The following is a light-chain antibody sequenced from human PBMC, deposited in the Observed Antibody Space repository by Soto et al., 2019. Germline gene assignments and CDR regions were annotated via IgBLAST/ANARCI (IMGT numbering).Light chain of an antibody. Sequence: IVITRSPATLSGSPGERATLSCRAGQNIHTNLAWYQQTPGQAPRLLIYGASNRANGIPDRFSGSGSGTELTLTISSLQPAAFALYNCQPYNTWPTITFGQGPRLDI. V-gene: IGKV3D-15*01. CDR1: QNIHTN. J-gene: IGKJ5*01. CDR3: QPYNTWPTIT. CDR2: GAS.